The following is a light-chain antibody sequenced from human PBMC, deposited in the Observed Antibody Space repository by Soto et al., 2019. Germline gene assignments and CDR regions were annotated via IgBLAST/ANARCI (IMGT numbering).Light chain of an antibody. V-gene: IGLV3-21*02. CDR3: QAWDTSTDHLV. CDR1: NIGGKS. Sequence: SYELTQAPSVSVAPGQTATITCGGNNIGGKSVHWYQQKPGQAPVLVISDDSDRPSGIPERFSGSNSGNTATLTITRVEAGDEADFYCQAWDTSTDHLVFCGGTKLTVL. J-gene: IGLJ2*01. CDR2: DDS.